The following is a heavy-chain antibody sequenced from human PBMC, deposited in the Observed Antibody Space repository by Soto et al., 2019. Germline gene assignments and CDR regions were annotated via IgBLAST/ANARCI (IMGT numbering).Heavy chain of an antibody. Sequence: LGESLKISCKASGYIFTTYWIAWVRQMPGKGLEWIGIINPTDSDTRYSPSFQGQVTISADKSISTTYLQWSSLKASDTAIYYCARQWNFDHWGQGTLVTVSS. D-gene: IGHD5-12*01. CDR2: INPTDSDT. J-gene: IGHJ4*02. CDR1: GYIFTTYW. CDR3: ARQWNFDH. V-gene: IGHV5-51*01.